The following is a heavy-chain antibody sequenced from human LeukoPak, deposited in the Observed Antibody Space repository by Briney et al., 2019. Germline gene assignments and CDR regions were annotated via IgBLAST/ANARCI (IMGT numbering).Heavy chain of an antibody. V-gene: IGHV1-2*02. CDR3: ARQDSGYDNIDY. Sequence: ASVKVSCKASGYTFTGYYMHWVRQAPGQGLEWMGWINPNSGGTNYAQKFQGRVTMTRDTSISTAYMELSRLRSDDMAVYYCARQDSGYDNIDYWGQGTLVTVSS. J-gene: IGHJ4*02. CDR1: GYTFTGYY. CDR2: INPNSGGT. D-gene: IGHD5-12*01.